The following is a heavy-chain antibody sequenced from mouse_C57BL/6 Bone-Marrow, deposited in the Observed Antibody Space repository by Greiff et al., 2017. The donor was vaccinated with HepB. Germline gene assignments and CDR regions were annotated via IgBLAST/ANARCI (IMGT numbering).Heavy chain of an antibody. D-gene: IGHD1-1*01. CDR3: ARSATTGDY. Sequence: VQGVESGAELVRPGASVKLSCKASGYTFTDYYINWVKQRPGQGLEWIARIYPGSGNTYYNEKFKGKATLTAEKSSSTAYMQLSSLTSEDSAVYFCARSATTGDYWGQGTTLTVSS. V-gene: IGHV1-76*01. CDR1: GYTFTDYY. CDR2: IYPGSGNT. J-gene: IGHJ2*01.